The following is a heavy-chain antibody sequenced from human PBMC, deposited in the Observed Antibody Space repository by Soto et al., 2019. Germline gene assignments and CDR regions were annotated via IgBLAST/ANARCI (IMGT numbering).Heavy chain of an antibody. CDR1: GHTFTSYD. CDR3: ARTTVTHPWNWFDP. V-gene: IGHV1-8*01. CDR2: MNPNSGNT. D-gene: IGHD4-4*01. J-gene: IGHJ5*02. Sequence: ASVKVSCKASGHTFTSYDINWVRQATGQGLEWMGWMNPNSGNTGYAQKFQGRVTMTRNTSISTAYMELSSLGSEDTAVYYCARTTVTHPWNWFDPWGQGTLVTV.